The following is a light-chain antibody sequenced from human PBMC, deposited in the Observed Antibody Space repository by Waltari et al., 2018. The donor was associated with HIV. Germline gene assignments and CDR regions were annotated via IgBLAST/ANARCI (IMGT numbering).Light chain of an antibody. V-gene: IGLV1-51*01. CDR1: SSNIGNNY. Sequence: QSVLTQPPSVSAAPGQKVTISCSGSSSNIGNNYVSWYQQLPGTAPKLLIYANNKRPSVIPDRFSGSKSGTSATLGISGLQTGDEADYYCGTWDSSLSAGGVFGTGTKVTVL. J-gene: IGLJ1*01. CDR3: GTWDSSLSAGGV. CDR2: ANN.